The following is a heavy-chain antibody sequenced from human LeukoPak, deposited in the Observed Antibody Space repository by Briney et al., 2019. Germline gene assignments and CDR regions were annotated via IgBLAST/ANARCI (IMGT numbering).Heavy chain of an antibody. CDR3: ARALGSSIAAAGFDP. J-gene: IGHJ5*02. Sequence: SQTLSLTCTVSGGSISSGSYYWSWIRQPAGKGLEWIGRIYTSGSTNYNPSLKSRVTISVDTSKNQFSLKLSSVTAADTAVYYCARALGSSIAAAGFDPWGQGTLVTVYS. CDR2: IYTSGST. D-gene: IGHD6-13*01. V-gene: IGHV4-61*02. CDR1: GGSISSGSYY.